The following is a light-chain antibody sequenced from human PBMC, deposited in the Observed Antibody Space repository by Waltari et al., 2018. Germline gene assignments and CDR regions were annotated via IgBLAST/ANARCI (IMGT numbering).Light chain of an antibody. CDR3: QHSYSPPYT. CDR1: QSIDRY. CDR2: AAS. V-gene: IGKV1-39*01. J-gene: IGKJ2*01. Sequence: DIQMTQSPSSLSASVGDRVTITCRASQSIDRYLNWYQHKPPNAPKLLIYAASRLQSGVPSRFSGSGYGTDFTLTITSLQPDYFATYYCQHSYSPPYTFGQGTRLEIK.